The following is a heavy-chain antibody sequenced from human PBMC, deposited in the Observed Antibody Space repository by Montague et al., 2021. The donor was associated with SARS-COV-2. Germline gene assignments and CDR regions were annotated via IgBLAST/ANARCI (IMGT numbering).Heavy chain of an antibody. J-gene: IGHJ4*02. CDR3: ARVAGVFDVITHFDH. CDR1: GASMSSYY. CDR2: IYYGGNT. Sequence: SETLSLTCSVSGASMSSYYWSWVRQPPVKGLQWLGYIYYGGNTSYDPSLKSRLTMTVDTSKNQFTLRLMSVTAADTAVYYCARVAGVFDVITHFDHWGQGLPVTVSS. D-gene: IGHD3-10*01. V-gene: IGHV4-59*13.